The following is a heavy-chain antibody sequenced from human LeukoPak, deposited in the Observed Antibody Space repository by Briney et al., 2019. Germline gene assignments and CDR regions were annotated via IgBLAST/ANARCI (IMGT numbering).Heavy chain of an antibody. J-gene: IGHJ4*02. CDR1: GFSFSNYA. CDR2: LRGNGET. D-gene: IGHD1-1*01. CDR3: AKAIGFSNADAVW. Sequence: GGSLRLSCTASGFSFSNYAMSWVRQAPARGPEWVSSLRGNGETFYADSVKGRCTLSRDDSRNTLYLQLNDLRAEDTAIYYCAKAIGFSNADAVWGVQGTQFTVPP. V-gene: IGHV3-23*01.